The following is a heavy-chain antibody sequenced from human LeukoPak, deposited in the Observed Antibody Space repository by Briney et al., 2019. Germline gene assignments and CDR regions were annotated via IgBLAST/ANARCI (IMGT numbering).Heavy chain of an antibody. CDR3: ARNEYYGSGSYYGAFDI. CDR2: IFYSGRT. J-gene: IGHJ3*02. CDR1: GGSISNYH. Sequence: TPSETLSLTCTVSGGSISNYHWGWIRQPPGKGLEWIGYIFYSGRTNDNPSLKSRVTISVDTSKNQFSLKLSSVTAADTAVYYCARNEYYGSGSYYGAFDIWGQGTMVTVSS. V-gene: IGHV4-59*01. D-gene: IGHD3-10*01.